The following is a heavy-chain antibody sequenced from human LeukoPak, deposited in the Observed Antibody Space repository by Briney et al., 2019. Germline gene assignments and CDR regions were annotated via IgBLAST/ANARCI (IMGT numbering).Heavy chain of an antibody. CDR2: ISYDGSNK. Sequence: GGSLRLSCAASGFTFSSYAMHWVRQAPGKGLEWVAVISYDGSNKYYADSVKGRFTISRDNSKNTLYLQMNSLRAEDTAVYYCARALRTSDFGYWGQGTLVTVSS. D-gene: IGHD1-14*01. CDR3: ARALRTSDFGY. V-gene: IGHV3-30*04. J-gene: IGHJ4*02. CDR1: GFTFSSYA.